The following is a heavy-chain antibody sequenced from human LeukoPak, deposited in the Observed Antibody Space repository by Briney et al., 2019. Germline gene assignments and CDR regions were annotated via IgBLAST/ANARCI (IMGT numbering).Heavy chain of an antibody. CDR2: ISAYNGNT. Sequence: ASVKVSCKASGYAFSSYGFSWVRQAPGQGLEWMGLISAYNGNTNYAQKLQGRVTMTTDTSTSTAYMELRSLRSDDTAVYYCARDLGRRRGGGFVYRWFDPWGQGTLVTVSS. V-gene: IGHV1-18*01. J-gene: IGHJ5*02. CDR1: GYAFSSYG. CDR3: ARDLGRRRGGGFVYRWFDP. D-gene: IGHD2-15*01.